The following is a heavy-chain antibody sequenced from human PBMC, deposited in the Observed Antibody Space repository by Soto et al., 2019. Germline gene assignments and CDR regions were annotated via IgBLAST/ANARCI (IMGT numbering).Heavy chain of an antibody. J-gene: IGHJ4*02. V-gene: IGHV1-69*01. CDR2: IIPIFGTT. CDR3: AGGLGRDGYSTFDY. Sequence: QVQLVQSGAEVKKPGSSVKVSCKASGGTFSSYAISWVRQAPGQGLEWMGGIIPIFGTTNYAQKFQGRVTITADESTSTAYMELSSLRSEDTAVFYCAGGLGRDGYSTFDYWGQGTLVTVSS. CDR1: GGTFSSYA. D-gene: IGHD5-18*01.